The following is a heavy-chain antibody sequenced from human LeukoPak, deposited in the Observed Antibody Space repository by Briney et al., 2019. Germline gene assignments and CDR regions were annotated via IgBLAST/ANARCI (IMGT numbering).Heavy chain of an antibody. D-gene: IGHD3-3*01. Sequence: PGGSLRLSCAASGFTFDDYAMHWVRQAPGKGLEWVSLISWDGGSTYYADSVKSRFTISRDNSKNSLYLQMNSLRAEDTALYYCAKGAGWTDFWSGSGYYYYYMDVWGKGTTVTVSS. V-gene: IGHV3-43D*03. J-gene: IGHJ6*03. CDR2: ISWDGGST. CDR3: AKGAGWTDFWSGSGYYYYYMDV. CDR1: GFTFDDYA.